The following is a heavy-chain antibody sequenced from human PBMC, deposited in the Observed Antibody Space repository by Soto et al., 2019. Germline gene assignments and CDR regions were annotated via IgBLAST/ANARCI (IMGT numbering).Heavy chain of an antibody. V-gene: IGHV4-59*11. D-gene: IGHD3-10*01. CDR3: ARGGGLRSYNETGIYTSWLDP. CDR2: TYSLGNT. J-gene: IGHJ5*02. CDR1: GGSMSTHF. Sequence: SETLSLTCTVSGGSMSTHFWSWLRQPPGKGLEWIGYTYSLGNTDYNPSLKSRITMSVDTSKSQFSLQLSSVTTADTAVSYCARGGGLRSYNETGIYTSWLDPWGQGTLVTVSS.